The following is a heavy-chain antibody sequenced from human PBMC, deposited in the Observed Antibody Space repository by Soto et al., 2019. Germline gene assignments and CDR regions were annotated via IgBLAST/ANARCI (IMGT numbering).Heavy chain of an antibody. V-gene: IGHV3-30*18. D-gene: IGHD3-22*01. J-gene: IGHJ4*02. CDR1: GFTFSSYG. CDR3: AKDGNVEILLVVMGYYFDY. CDR2: IIYEGSIE. Sequence: QVQLVESGGGVMQPGTSLSLSCAASGFTFSSYGMRWVRQAPGQGLEWVGGIIYEGSIEYYAQYVQGRFTISRDNSKNTLYMQMNSLRAEDTAVYYCAKDGNVEILLVVMGYYFDYWGQGTLVTVSS.